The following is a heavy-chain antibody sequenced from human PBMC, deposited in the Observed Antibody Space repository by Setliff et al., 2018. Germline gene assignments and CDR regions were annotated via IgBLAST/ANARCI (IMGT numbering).Heavy chain of an antibody. CDR2: ISSSSRYI. CDR3: VKDIVVVPAATFDFWSGSYYMDV. Sequence: GGSLRLSCAASGFTFGYYSVNWVRQAPGKGLEWVSSISSSSRYIYYADSVQGRFTISRDNAEKSLYLQMSGLRVEDTAVYYCVKDIVVVPAATFDFWSGSYYMDVWGKGTTVTVSS. CDR1: GFTFGYYS. J-gene: IGHJ6*03. D-gene: IGHD2-2*01. V-gene: IGHV3-21*01.